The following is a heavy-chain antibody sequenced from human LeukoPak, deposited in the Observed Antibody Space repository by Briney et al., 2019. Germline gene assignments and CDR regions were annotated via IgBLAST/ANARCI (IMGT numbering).Heavy chain of an antibody. J-gene: IGHJ4*02. CDR2: IYFDGSKT. CDR3: XXXXXXXXXXXPPLGFNY. V-gene: IGHV3-33*01. CDR1: GFSFTTYG. Sequence: GGSLRLSCVASGFSFTTYGMHWVRQAPGKGLEWVAVIYFDGSKTYYADSVTGRFTISRDNLNNRVYLQMNSLRDDDTAVYYXXXXXXXXXXXXPPLGFNYWGQGTLVTVSS.